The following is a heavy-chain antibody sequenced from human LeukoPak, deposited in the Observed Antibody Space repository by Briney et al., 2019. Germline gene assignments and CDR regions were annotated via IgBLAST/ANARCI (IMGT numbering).Heavy chain of an antibody. J-gene: IGHJ4*02. CDR3: AREGYSYGPFDY. D-gene: IGHD5-18*01. V-gene: IGHV3-53*01. CDR2: IYSDGST. Sequence: GGSLRLSCAASGFTVSSNFMSWVRQAPGQGLEWVSVIYSDGSTYYADSVKGRFTISRDNSKNTLYLQINSLRAGDTAVYYCAREGYSYGPFDYWGQGTLVTVSS. CDR1: GFTVSSNF.